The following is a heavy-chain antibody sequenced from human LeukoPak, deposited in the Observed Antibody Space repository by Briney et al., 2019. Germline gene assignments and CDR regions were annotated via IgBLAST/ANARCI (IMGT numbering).Heavy chain of an antibody. V-gene: IGHV1-69*06. CDR2: IIPIFGTA. CDR1: GGTFSSYA. J-gene: IGHJ4*02. D-gene: IGHD4-17*01. Sequence: GASVKVSCKASGGTFSSYAISWVRQAPGQGLEWMGGIIPIFGTANYAQKFQGRVTITADKSTSTAYMELSSLRSEDTAVYYCAGETPVRSEYYFDYWGQGTLVTVSS. CDR3: AGETPVRSEYYFDY.